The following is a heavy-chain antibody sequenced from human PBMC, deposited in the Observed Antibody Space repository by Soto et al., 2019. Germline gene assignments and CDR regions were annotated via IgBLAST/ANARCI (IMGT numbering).Heavy chain of an antibody. CDR2: ISAYNGNT. D-gene: IGHD2-15*01. Sequence: GASVKVSCKASGYTFTSYGISWVRQAPGQGLEWMGWISAYNGNTNYAQKLQGRVTVTTDTSTSTAYLEVGSLRSDDTAVYYCARTCRSGGSCYLEYWGEGTLVTVSS. V-gene: IGHV1-18*01. J-gene: IGHJ4*02. CDR3: ARTCRSGGSCYLEY. CDR1: GYTFTSYG.